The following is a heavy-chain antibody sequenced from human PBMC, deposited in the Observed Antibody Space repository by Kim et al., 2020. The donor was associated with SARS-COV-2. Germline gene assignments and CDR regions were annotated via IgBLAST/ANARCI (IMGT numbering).Heavy chain of an antibody. CDR1: GGSISSSSYY. D-gene: IGHD1-26*01. Sequence: SETLSLTCTVSGGSISSSSYYWGWIRQPPGKGLEWIGSIYYSGSTYYNPSLKSRVTISVDTSKNQFSLKLSSVTAADTAVYYCATIVGALLLYGMDVWGQGTTVTVSS. V-gene: IGHV4-39*01. CDR2: IYYSGST. CDR3: ATIVGALLLYGMDV. J-gene: IGHJ6*02.